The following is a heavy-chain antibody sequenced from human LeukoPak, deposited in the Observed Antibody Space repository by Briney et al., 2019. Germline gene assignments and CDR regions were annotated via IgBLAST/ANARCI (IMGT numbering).Heavy chain of an antibody. D-gene: IGHD1-26*01. CDR1: GYTFTSYA. CDR2: INAGNGST. V-gene: IGHV1-3*01. CDR3: ASAGSYRSAFNY. J-gene: IGHJ4*02. Sequence: ASVKVSCKASGYTFTSYATHWVRQAPGQRLEWMGWINAGNGSTKYSQKFQGRVTITRDTSASTAYMELSSLRSEDTAVYYCASAGSYRSAFNYWGQGTLVTVSS.